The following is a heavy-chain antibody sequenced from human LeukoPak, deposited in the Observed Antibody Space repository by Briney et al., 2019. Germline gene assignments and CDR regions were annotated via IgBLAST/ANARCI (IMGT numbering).Heavy chain of an antibody. D-gene: IGHD6-6*01. V-gene: IGHV3-23*01. CDR2: ISGSGGST. J-gene: IGHJ4*02. Sequence: PGGSLRLSCAASGFTFSSYAMSWVRQAPGKGLEWVSAISGSGGSTYYADSVKGRFTISRDNSKNTLYLQMNSLRAEDTAVYYCAKDMGEQLVTADDYWGQGTLVTVSS. CDR1: GFTFSSYA. CDR3: AKDMGEQLVTADDY.